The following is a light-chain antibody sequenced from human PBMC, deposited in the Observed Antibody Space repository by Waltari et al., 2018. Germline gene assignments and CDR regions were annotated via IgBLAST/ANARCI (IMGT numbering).Light chain of an antibody. CDR2: WGS. CDR1: QNVSFSSDRRRC. J-gene: IGKJ1*01. V-gene: IGKV4-1*01. CDR3: QQFYTIPPT. Sequence: DIVMTQSPDFLAVSLGERATINCQASQNVSFSSDRRRCIAWYQQKSGQSPKLLIYWGSVRESGVPDRFSGSGSGADFSLTISGLQAEDVAVYYCQQFYTIPPTFGPGTRVDLK.